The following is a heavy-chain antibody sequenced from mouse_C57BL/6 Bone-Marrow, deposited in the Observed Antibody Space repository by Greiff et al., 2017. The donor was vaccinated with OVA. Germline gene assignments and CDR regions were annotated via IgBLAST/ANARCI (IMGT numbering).Heavy chain of an antibody. J-gene: IGHJ4*01. CDR1: GFTFSSYA. CDR3: TRLLNAMDY. V-gene: IGHV5-9-1*02. CDR2: ISSGGDYT. Sequence: EVQGVESGAGLVKPGGSLKLSCAASGFTFSSYAMSWVRQTPEKRLEWVAYISSGGDYTYYADTVKGRCTISRDNARNTLYLQISSLKSEDTAMYECTRLLNAMDYWGQGTSVTVSA. D-gene: IGHD2-1*01.